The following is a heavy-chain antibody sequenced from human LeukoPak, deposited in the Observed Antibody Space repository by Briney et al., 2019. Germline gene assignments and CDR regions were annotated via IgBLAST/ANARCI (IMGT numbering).Heavy chain of an antibody. CDR1: GFTFSSYG. CDR2: ITGSGGST. V-gene: IGHV3-23*01. CDR3: AKFGLAGSGRYHDAFDI. D-gene: IGHD3-10*01. J-gene: IGHJ3*02. Sequence: GGSLRLSCAASGFTFSSYGMTWVRQAPGKGLEWVSAITGSGGSTDYADSVKGRSAISRDNSKNTLYLQMNGLRVEDTAVYYCAKFGLAGSGRYHDAFDIWGQGTVVTVSS.